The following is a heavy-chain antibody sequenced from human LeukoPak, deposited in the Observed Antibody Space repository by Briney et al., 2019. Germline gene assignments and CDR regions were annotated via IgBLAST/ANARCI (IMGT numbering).Heavy chain of an antibody. CDR3: ARYPSVSASGGFGWFDL. V-gene: IGHV4-59*08. D-gene: IGHD3-10*01. CDR1: GDSISSYY. CDR2: IYYSGST. Sequence: SETLSLTCTVSGDSISSYYWSWIRQPPGKRLEWIGYIYYSGSTNYNPSLKSRVAISVDTSKNQFSLKLTSVTAADTAVYYCARYPSVSASGGFGWFDLWGQGTLVTVSS. J-gene: IGHJ5*02.